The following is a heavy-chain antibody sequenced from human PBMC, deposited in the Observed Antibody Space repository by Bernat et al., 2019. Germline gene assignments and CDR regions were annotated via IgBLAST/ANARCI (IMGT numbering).Heavy chain of an antibody. CDR2: ISSSSSYT. J-gene: IGHJ4*02. CDR1: GFTFSDYY. D-gene: IGHD6-6*01. CDR3: ARGSIAARPADY. Sequence: QVQLVESGGGLVKPGGSLRLSCAASGFTFSDYYMSWIRQAPGKGLEWVSYISSSSSYTNYADSVKGRFTISRDNAKNSLYLQMNSLRAEDTAVYYCARGSIAARPADYWGQGTLVTVSS. V-gene: IGHV3-11*06.